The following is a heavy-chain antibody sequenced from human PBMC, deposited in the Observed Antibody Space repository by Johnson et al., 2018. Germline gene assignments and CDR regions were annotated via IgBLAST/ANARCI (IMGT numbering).Heavy chain of an antibody. CDR3: ARAVVVVTAIGYYYGMDV. V-gene: IGHV1-69*01. D-gene: IGHD2-21*02. CDR2: IIPIFGTA. J-gene: IGHJ6*02. Sequence: VRQAPGQGLEWMGWIIPIFGTANYAQKFQGRVTITADESTSTAYMELSSLRSEDTAVYYCARAVVVVTAIGYYYGMDVWGQGTTVTVSS.